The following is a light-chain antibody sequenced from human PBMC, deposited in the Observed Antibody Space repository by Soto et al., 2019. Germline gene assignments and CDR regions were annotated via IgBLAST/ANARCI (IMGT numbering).Light chain of an antibody. CDR2: GAS. Sequence: DIVMTQSPATLSVAPGERVTFSCRASQGVSRKLAWYQHKPGQAPRLLISGASTGATGIPARFSGSGSGTEFTLTISSLQSEDFAVYYCQQYNNWPPWTFGQGTKVDIK. J-gene: IGKJ1*01. V-gene: IGKV3-15*01. CDR1: QGVSRK. CDR3: QQYNNWPPWT.